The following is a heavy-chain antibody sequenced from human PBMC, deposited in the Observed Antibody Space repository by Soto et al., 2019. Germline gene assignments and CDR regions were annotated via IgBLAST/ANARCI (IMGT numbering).Heavy chain of an antibody. Sequence: QVQLVESGVGVVQPGRSLRLSCAASGFTFSSYGMHWVRKAPGKGLEVVAVIWYDGSNNYYADSVKGRFTISRDNYNTTLYMQMNSLRAEDTAVYYCARDENDYYDGMDLSGKETTVTVSA. CDR2: IWYDGSNN. CDR3: ARDENDYYDGMDL. CDR1: GFTFSSYG. J-gene: IGHJ6*04. V-gene: IGHV3-33*01.